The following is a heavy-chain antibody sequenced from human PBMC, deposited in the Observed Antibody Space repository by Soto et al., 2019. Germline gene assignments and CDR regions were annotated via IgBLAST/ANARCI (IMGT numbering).Heavy chain of an antibody. CDR2: ISYDGSNK. Sequence: QVQLVESGGGVVQPGRSLRLSCAASGFTFSSYGMHWVRQAPGKGLEWVAVISYDGSNKYYADSVKGRFTISRDNSKNTLYLQMNSLRAEDTAVYYSAKGGSYWLALGYFDYWGQGTLVTVSS. J-gene: IGHJ4*02. CDR1: GFTFSSYG. D-gene: IGHD1-26*01. V-gene: IGHV3-30*18. CDR3: AKGGSYWLALGYFDY.